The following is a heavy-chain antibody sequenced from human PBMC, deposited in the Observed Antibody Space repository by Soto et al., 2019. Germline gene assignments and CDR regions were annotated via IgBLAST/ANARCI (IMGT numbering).Heavy chain of an antibody. CDR2: ISVHNGYT. CDR1: GYTFSRYG. CDR3: ARLEHNFGPHDY. Sequence: QVQLAQSGAEVKKPGASVTVSCKASGYTFSRYGISWVRQAPGQGLEWVGWISVHNGYTKYATELQGRVTMTTDTSTSTAYMELRSLRSDDSAVYYCARLEHNFGPHDYWSQGTLVTVTS. J-gene: IGHJ4*02. D-gene: IGHD1-1*01. V-gene: IGHV1-18*01.